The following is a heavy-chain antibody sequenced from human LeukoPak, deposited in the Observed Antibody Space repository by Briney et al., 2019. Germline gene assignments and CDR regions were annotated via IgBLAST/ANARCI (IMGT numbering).Heavy chain of an antibody. CDR2: ISTTDSRV. V-gene: IGHV3-11*04. CDR3: ARDRAVGASDSYDL. J-gene: IGHJ3*01. D-gene: IGHD4-23*01. CDR1: GFSFSDHY. Sequence: GGSLRLSCAASGFSFSDHYMSWIRQRPGKGLEWLSYISTTDSRVYFADSVKGRFTVSRDDAQKPLYLQMNSLRVEDTAVYYCARDRAVGASDSYDLWGPGTMVIVSS.